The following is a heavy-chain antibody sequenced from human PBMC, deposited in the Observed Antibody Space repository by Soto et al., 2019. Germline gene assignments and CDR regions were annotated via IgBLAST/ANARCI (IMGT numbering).Heavy chain of an antibody. CDR2: VYYAGNT. Sequence: SETLCLTCSVSGDSIKPYYWSGIRQSPGKGLEWIGYVYYAGNTTYSPALKSRVTISVDKSQNQVSLELRSVTAADTAVYFCARNGLRVFDSWGRGIAVTVSS. V-gene: IGHV4-59*08. CDR1: GDSIKPYY. D-gene: IGHD2-8*01. J-gene: IGHJ4*02. CDR3: ARNGLRVFDS.